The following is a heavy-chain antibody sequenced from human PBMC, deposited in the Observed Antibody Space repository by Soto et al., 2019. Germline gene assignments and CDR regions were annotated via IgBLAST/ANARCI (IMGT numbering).Heavy chain of an antibody. CDR1: GFTFRSYN. CDR2: ISSSSSTI. J-gene: IGHJ4*01. CDR3: ARGGTIAVTTIGDY. V-gene: IGHV3-48*02. D-gene: IGHD5-12*01. Sequence: GGSLRLSCAASGFTFRSYNMDWVRLAPGKGLDWVSYISSSSSTIYYADSVKGRFTISRDNAKNSLYLQMNSLRDDDTAMYYCARGGTIAVTTIGDYWGQGTLVTVSS.